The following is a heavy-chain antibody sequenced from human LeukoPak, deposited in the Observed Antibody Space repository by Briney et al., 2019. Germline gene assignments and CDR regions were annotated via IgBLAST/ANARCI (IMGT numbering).Heavy chain of an antibody. CDR2: ISAYNGNT. Sequence: GASVKVSCKASGYTFTSYGISWVRQAPGQGLEWMGWISAYNGNTNYAQKFQGRVTITTDESTSTAYMELSSLRSEDTAVYYCARGPPFYYYYMDVWGKGTTVTVSS. CDR1: GYTFTSYG. CDR3: ARGPPFYYYYMDV. J-gene: IGHJ6*03. V-gene: IGHV1-18*01.